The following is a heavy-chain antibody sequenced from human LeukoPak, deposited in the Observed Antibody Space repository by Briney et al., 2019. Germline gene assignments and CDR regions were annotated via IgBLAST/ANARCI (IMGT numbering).Heavy chain of an antibody. J-gene: IGHJ4*02. CDR2: ISGSGGST. CDR1: GFTFSSYA. Sequence: GGSLRLSCAASGFTFSSYAMSWVRQAPGKGLEWVSAISGSGGSTYYADSVKGPFTISRDNSKNTLYLQMNSLRAEDTAVYYCAKGGPFRGVIVPYYFDYWGQGTLVTVSS. V-gene: IGHV3-23*01. D-gene: IGHD3-16*02. CDR3: AKGGPFRGVIVPYYFDY.